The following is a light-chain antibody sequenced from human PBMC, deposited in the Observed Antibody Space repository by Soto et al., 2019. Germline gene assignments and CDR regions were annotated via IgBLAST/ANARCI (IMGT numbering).Light chain of an antibody. CDR3: SSYTISTTLVV. V-gene: IGLV2-14*03. Sequence: QSVLTQPASVSGSPGQSITISCTGTSSDIGGYNYVSWYQQHPGKAPKLIIYDVSHRPSAVSDRFSGSKSGTSASLTISGLQAEDESDYYCSSYTISTTLVVFGGGTKLTVL. CDR2: DVS. CDR1: SSDIGGYNY. J-gene: IGLJ2*01.